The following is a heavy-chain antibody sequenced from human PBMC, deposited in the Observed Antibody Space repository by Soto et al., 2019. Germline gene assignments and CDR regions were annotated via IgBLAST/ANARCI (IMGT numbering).Heavy chain of an antibody. J-gene: IGHJ3*02. CDR2: INPSGGST. D-gene: IGHD5-12*01. Sequence: ASVKVSCKASGYTFTSYYMHWVRQAPGQGLEWMGIINPSGGSTSYAQKFQGRVTMTRDTSTSTVYMELSSLRSGDTAVYYCARPRFSGYDSDDAFDIWGQGTMVPVSS. V-gene: IGHV1-46*03. CDR1: GYTFTSYY. CDR3: ARPRFSGYDSDDAFDI.